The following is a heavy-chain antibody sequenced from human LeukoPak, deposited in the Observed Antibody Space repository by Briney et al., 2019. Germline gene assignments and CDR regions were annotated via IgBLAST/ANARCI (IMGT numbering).Heavy chain of an antibody. CDR3: ARCIADNWFDP. Sequence: GGSLRLSCAASGFTFSSYGMHWVRQAPGKGLEWVAVIWYDGSNKYYADSVKGRFTISRDNSKNTLYLQMNSLRAEDTAVYYCARCIADNWFDPWGQGTLVTVSS. CDR2: IWYDGSNK. D-gene: IGHD6-13*01. J-gene: IGHJ5*02. V-gene: IGHV3-33*01. CDR1: GFTFSSYG.